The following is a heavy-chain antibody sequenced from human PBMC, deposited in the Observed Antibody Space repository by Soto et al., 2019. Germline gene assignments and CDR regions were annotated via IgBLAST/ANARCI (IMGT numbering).Heavy chain of an antibody. CDR1: GGSISSYY. CDR3: ARATQDIVVVPADSYYYKYMDV. CDR2: IYYSGST. D-gene: IGHD2-2*01. Sequence: SETLSLTCTVSGGSISSYYWSWIRQPPGKGLEWIGYIYYSGSTNYNPSLKSRVTISVDTSKNQFSLKLSSVTAADTAVYYCARATQDIVVVPADSYYYKYMDVWGKGTTVTVSS. V-gene: IGHV4-59*01. J-gene: IGHJ6*03.